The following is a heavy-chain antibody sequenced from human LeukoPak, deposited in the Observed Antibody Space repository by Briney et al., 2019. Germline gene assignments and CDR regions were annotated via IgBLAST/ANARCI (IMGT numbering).Heavy chain of an antibody. D-gene: IGHD6-19*01. Sequence: PSETLSLTCAVYGGSFSGYYWSWIRQPPGKGLEWIGYIYYSGSTNYNPSLKSRVTISVDTSKNQFSLKLSSVTAADTAVYYCARYFSSGWEERYFDYWGQGTLVTVSS. CDR1: GGSFSGYY. V-gene: IGHV4-59*08. J-gene: IGHJ4*02. CDR2: IYYSGST. CDR3: ARYFSSGWEERYFDY.